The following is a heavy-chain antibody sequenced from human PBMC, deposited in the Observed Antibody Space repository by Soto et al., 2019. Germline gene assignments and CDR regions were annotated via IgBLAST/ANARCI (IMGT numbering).Heavy chain of an antibody. V-gene: IGHV4-59*01. CDR3: AAGEASSRNLAPYYLDF. D-gene: IGHD6-13*01. Sequence: SETLSLTCTVSGGSMRNYFCTWIRQPPGKGLEWIGYIHYSGTTSFFPSYNPSLRSRVTISEDTSKNQFSLKLLSVTTADTAVYFCAAGEASSRNLAPYYLDFWGQGTLVTVSS. CDR1: GGSMRNYF. J-gene: IGHJ4*02. CDR2: IHYSGTT.